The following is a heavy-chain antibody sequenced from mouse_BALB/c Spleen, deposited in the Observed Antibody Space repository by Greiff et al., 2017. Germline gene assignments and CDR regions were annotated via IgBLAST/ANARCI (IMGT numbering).Heavy chain of an antibody. CDR3: ARVYGNYAMDY. D-gene: IGHD2-1*01. Sequence: EVQLQQSGAELVKPGASVKLSCTASGFNIKDTYMHWVKQSPEQGLEWIGRIDPANGNTKYDPKFQGKATITADTSSNTAYLQLSSLTSEDTAVYYCARVYGNYAMDYWGQGTSVTVSS. CDR1: GFNIKDTY. J-gene: IGHJ4*01. CDR2: IDPANGNT. V-gene: IGHV14-3*02.